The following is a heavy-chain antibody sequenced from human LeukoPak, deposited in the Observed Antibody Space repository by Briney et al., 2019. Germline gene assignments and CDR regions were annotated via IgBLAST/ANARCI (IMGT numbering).Heavy chain of an antibody. D-gene: IGHD5-18*01. J-gene: IGHJ4*02. CDR1: GFIFSDYS. CDR3: VRDLGEIQLWSSYYFDS. Sequence: PGGSLTLSCAASGFIFSDYSMNWVRQAPGKGLEWVSSISRSGSYIYYADSMQGRFTISRDHAKNSLFLKMSSLRAEDTAVYYCVRDLGEIQLWSSYYFDSWGQGTLVTVSS. CDR2: ISRSGSYI. V-gene: IGHV3-21*01.